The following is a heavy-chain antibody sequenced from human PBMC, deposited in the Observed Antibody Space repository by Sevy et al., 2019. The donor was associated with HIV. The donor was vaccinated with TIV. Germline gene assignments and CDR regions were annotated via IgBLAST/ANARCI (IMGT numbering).Heavy chain of an antibody. CDR1: GGSISSYY. CDR3: ARHFRYYDYVWGSYRYAHNWFDP. Sequence: SETLSLTCTVSGGSISSYYWSWIRQPPGKGLEWIGYIYYSGSTNYNPSLKSRVTISVDTSKNQFSLKLSSVTAADTAVYYCARHFRYYDYVWGSYRYAHNWFDPWGQGTLVTVSS. V-gene: IGHV4-59*08. CDR2: IYYSGST. D-gene: IGHD3-16*02. J-gene: IGHJ5*02.